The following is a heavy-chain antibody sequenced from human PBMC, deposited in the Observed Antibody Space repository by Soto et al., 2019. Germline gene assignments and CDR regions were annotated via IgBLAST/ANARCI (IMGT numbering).Heavy chain of an antibody. J-gene: IGHJ4*02. CDR1: GFTFTSSA. D-gene: IGHD3-10*01. CDR2: IVVGSGNT. Sequence: GASVKVSCKASGFTFTSSAMQWVRQARGQRLEWIGWIVVGSGNTNYAQKFQERVTITRDMSTSTAYMELSSLRSEDTAVYYCAAADYYGSGSYYTPSDYWGQGTLVTVSS. V-gene: IGHV1-58*02. CDR3: AAADYYGSGSYYTPSDY.